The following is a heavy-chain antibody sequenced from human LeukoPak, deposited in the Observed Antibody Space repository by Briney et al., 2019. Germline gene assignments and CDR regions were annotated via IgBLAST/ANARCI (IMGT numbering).Heavy chain of an antibody. CDR1: GASITSGNW. CDR3: WHSGYESGLDY. CDR2: IYHSGSI. J-gene: IGHJ4*02. Sequence: ASETLSLTCGVSGASITSGNWWSWVRQPPGKGLEWIGEIYHSGSINYNPSLKSRVTISVDKSKNQFSLKLNSVTAADTAVYYFWHSGYESGLDYWGQGTLVTVSS. V-gene: IGHV4-4*02. D-gene: IGHD5-12*01.